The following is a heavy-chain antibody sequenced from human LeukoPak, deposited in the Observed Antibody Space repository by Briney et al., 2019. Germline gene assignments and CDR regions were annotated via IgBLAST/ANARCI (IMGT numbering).Heavy chain of an antibody. Sequence: GGSLRLSCAASGFTFSTYAMHWVRQAPGKGLEWVAVISYDGSNKYYADSVQGRFTISRDNSKSTLCLQMNSLRAEDTAVYYCAKQLGYCSDGSCYFPYWGQGTLVTVSS. J-gene: IGHJ4*02. CDR1: GFTFSTYA. D-gene: IGHD2-15*01. CDR3: AKQLGYCSDGSCYFPY. CDR2: ISYDGSNK. V-gene: IGHV3-30-3*02.